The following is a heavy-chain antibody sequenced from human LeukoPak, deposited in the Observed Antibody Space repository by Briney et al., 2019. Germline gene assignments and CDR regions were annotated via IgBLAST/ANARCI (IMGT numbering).Heavy chain of an antibody. Sequence: GRSLRLSCAASGFSFSDYAMYWVRQAPGKGLEWVAVISYDGSNKYYADSVKGRFTISGDNSRTFLYLQMDSLRLEDTAVYYCARGAPPDYWGQGTLVTVSS. CDR1: GFSFSDYA. V-gene: IGHV3-30-3*01. J-gene: IGHJ4*02. CDR3: ARGAPPDY. CDR2: ISYDGSNK.